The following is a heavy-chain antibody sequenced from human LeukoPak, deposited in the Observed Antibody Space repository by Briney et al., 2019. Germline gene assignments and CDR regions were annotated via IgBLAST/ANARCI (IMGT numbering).Heavy chain of an antibody. CDR1: GFTFSDYT. J-gene: IGHJ4*02. D-gene: IGHD3-10*01. V-gene: IGHV3-23*03. CDR3: ALTMVHLGRLDYYFHY. CDR2: IYSDGST. Sequence: GGSLRLSCAASGFTFSDYTMNWVRQAQGKGLEWVSVIYSDGSTYYADSVKGRFTISRDSSKNTLHLQVNSLRAEDTAVYYCALTMVHLGRLDYYFHYWGRGTLVTVSS.